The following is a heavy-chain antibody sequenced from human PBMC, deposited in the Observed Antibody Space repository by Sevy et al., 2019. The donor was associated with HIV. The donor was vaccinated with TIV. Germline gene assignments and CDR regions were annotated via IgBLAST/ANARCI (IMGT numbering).Heavy chain of an antibody. V-gene: IGHV3-43*01. CDR3: AKARYSSGSYFDY. D-gene: IGHD6-25*01. Sequence: GGSLRLSCAASGFTFDDYTMHWVRQAPGKGLEWVSLISWDGGSTYYADSVKGRCTISRDNSKNSLYLQMNSLRTEDTALYYCAKARYSSGSYFDYWGQGTLVTVSS. J-gene: IGHJ4*02. CDR1: GFTFDDYT. CDR2: ISWDGGST.